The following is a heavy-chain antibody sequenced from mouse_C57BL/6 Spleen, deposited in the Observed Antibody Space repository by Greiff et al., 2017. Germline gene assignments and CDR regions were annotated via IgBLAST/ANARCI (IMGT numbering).Heavy chain of an antibody. CDR3: ARGGDGYYYVDY. D-gene: IGHD2-3*01. J-gene: IGHJ2*01. Sequence: QVQLQQPGAELVRPGTSVKLSCKASGYTFTSYWMHWVKQRPGQGLEWIGVIDPSDSYTNYNQKFKGKATLTVDTSSSTAYMQLSSLTSEDAAVYNCARGGDGYYYVDYWGQSTTRTFSS. CDR2: IDPSDSYT. CDR1: GYTFTSYW. V-gene: IGHV1-59*01.